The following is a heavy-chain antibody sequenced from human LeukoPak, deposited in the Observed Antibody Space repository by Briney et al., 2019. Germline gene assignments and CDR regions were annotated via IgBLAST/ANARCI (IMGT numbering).Heavy chain of an antibody. CDR2: ISSSSSYI. Sequence: PGGSLRLSCAASGFTFSSYSMNWVRQAPGKGLEWVSSISSSSSYIYYADSVKGRFTISRDNAKNSLYLQMNSLRAEDTAVYYCARDVGVKFQLLYRYFHYWGQGTLVRLPS. V-gene: IGHV3-21*01. J-gene: IGHJ4*02. CDR3: ARDVGVKFQLLYRYFHY. D-gene: IGHD2-2*02. CDR1: GFTFSSYS.